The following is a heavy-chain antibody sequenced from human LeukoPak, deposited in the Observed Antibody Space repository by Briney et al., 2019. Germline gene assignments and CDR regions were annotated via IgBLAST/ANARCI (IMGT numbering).Heavy chain of an antibody. CDR3: ASRSSPYYYDSSGYWEFDI. V-gene: IGHV1-58*02. CDR2: IVVGSGNT. J-gene: IGHJ3*02. CDR1: GFTLTSSA. Sequence: SVKVSCKASGFTLTSSAMQWVRQARGQRLEWIGWIVVGSGNTNYAQKFQERVTITRDMSTSTAYMELSSLRSEDTAVYYCASRSSPYYYDSSGYWEFDIWGQGTIVTVSS. D-gene: IGHD3-22*01.